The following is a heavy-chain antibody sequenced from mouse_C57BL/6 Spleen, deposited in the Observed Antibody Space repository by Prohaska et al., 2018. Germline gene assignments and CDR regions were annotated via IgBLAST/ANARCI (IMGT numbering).Heavy chain of an antibody. D-gene: IGHD1-1*01. J-gene: IGHJ2*01. CDR3: AIITTVDYFDY. CDR2: IYPGSGNT. V-gene: IGHV1-84*01. CDR1: GYTFTDYY. Sequence: QIQLQQSGPELVKPGASVKISCKASGYTFTDYYINWMKQRPGQGIEWIGWIYPGSGNTKYNEKFKGKATLTVDTSSSTAYMQLSSLTSEDSAVYFCAIITTVDYFDYWGQGTTLTVSS.